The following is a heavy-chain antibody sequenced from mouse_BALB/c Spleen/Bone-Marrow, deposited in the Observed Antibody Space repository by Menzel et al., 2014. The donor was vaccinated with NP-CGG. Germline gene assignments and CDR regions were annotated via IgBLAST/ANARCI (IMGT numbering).Heavy chain of an antibody. CDR1: GFTFSDYY. Sequence: EVKLVESGGGLVKPGGSLKLSCAASGFTFSDYYVCWVRQTPEKRLEWVATISDGGSYTYYPDSVKGRFTISRDNAKNNLYLQMSSLKSEDTAMYYCARGSSYFDYWGQGTTLTVSS. J-gene: IGHJ2*01. CDR2: ISDGGSYT. CDR3: ARGSSYFDY. V-gene: IGHV5-4*02. D-gene: IGHD1-1*01.